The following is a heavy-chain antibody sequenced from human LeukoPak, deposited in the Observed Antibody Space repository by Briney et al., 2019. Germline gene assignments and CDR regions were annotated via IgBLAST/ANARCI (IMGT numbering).Heavy chain of an antibody. CDR1: GFTFSSYG. V-gene: IGHV3-30*02. Sequence: PGGSLRLSCAASGFTFSSYGVHWVRQAPGKGLGWVAYISYDASKKYYADSVKGRFTISRDNSKNTLYLQMNSLRAEDTAVYYCAKDGGSGSYALDYWGQGTLVTVSS. J-gene: IGHJ4*02. D-gene: IGHD1-26*01. CDR3: AKDGGSGSYALDY. CDR2: ISYDASKK.